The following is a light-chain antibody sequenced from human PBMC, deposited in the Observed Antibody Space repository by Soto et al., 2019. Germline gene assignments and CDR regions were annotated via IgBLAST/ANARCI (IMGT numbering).Light chain of an antibody. Sequence: GVTQSPGSLSLSTGDGATLSCRASQSVSTNYLAWYQQKPGQAPRLLIYGASTRATDVPDRFSGSGSGADFTLSISRLEPEDFAVYYCQQYGSSPPRTFAQGTKV. CDR2: GAS. CDR1: QSVSTNY. J-gene: IGKJ1*01. CDR3: QQYGSSPPRT. V-gene: IGKV3-20*01.